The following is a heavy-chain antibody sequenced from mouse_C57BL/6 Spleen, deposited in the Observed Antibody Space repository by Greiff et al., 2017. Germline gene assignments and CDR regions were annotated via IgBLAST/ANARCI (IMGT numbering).Heavy chain of an antibody. J-gene: IGHJ3*01. CDR2: ILPGSGST. CDR3: ASEDGAVAY. Sequence: QVQLQQSGAELMKPGASVKLSCKATGYTFTGYWIEWVKQRPGHGLEWIGEILPGSGSTNYDEKFKGKATFTADTSSNTDYMQLSSLTTEDSAIYYCASEDGAVAYWGQGTLVTVSA. V-gene: IGHV1-9*01. D-gene: IGHD1-2*01. CDR1: GYTFTGYW.